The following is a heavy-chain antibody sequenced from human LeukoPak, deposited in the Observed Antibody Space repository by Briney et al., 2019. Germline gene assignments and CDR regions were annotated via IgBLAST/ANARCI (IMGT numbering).Heavy chain of an antibody. CDR1: GGSISSYY. J-gene: IGHJ4*02. Sequence: SETLSLTCTVSGGSISSYYWSWIRQPPGKGLEWIGYIYYSGSTNYNPSLKSRVTISVDTSKNQFSLKLSSVTAADPAVYYCARGNSVTATFDYWGQGTLVTVSS. CDR2: IYYSGST. V-gene: IGHV4-59*01. CDR3: ARGNSVTATFDY. D-gene: IGHD4-23*01.